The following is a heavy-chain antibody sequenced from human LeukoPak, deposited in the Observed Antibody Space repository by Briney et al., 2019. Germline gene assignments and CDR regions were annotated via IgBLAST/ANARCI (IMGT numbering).Heavy chain of an antibody. CDR3: ARSSSGWLYNWFDP. D-gene: IGHD6-19*01. CDR2: IYYSGST. V-gene: IGHV4-59*12. Sequence: PSETLSLTCTVSGGSISSYYWSWIRQPPGKGLEWIGYIYYSGSTNYNPSLKSRVTISVDTSKNQYSLKLSSVTAADTAVYYCARSSSGWLYNWFDPWGQGTLVTVSS. CDR1: GGSISSYY. J-gene: IGHJ5*02.